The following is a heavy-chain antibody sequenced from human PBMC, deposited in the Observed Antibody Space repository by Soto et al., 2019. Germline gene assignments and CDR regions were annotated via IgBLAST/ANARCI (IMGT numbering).Heavy chain of an antibody. Sequence: GESLKISCKGSGYSFTSYWIGWVRQMPGKGLEWMGIIYPGDSDTRYSPSFQGQVTISADKSISTAYLQWSSLKASDTAMYYCARPPYYYDSSGYKRDDAFDIWGQGTMVTV. J-gene: IGHJ3*02. CDR3: ARPPYYYDSSGYKRDDAFDI. CDR2: IYPGDSDT. V-gene: IGHV5-51*01. D-gene: IGHD3-22*01. CDR1: GYSFTSYW.